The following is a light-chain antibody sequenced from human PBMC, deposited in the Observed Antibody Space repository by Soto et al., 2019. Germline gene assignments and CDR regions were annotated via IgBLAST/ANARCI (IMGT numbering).Light chain of an antibody. V-gene: IGKV3-15*01. CDR1: QSVSSN. CDR2: GVS. CDR3: QQYNNWPPLT. J-gene: IGKJ4*01. Sequence: ERIMTQSPATLSVSPGESATLSCRASQSVSSNLAWYQQKPGQAPRLLIYGVSTRATGIPARFSGSGSETKFTLTISSLQSEDFEVYYCQQYNNWPPLTFGGGTKVDIK.